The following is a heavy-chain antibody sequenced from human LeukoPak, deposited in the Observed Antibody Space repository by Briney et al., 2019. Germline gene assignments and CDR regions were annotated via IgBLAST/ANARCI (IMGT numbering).Heavy chain of an antibody. CDR3: AKPYLMAVAGPNYFDY. CDR1: GFTFSSYA. J-gene: IGHJ4*02. D-gene: IGHD6-19*01. Sequence: GGSLRLSCAASGFTFSSYAMSWVRQAPGKGLEWVSAISGSGGSTYYADSVKGRFTIYRDNSKNTLYLQMNSLRAEDTAVYYCAKPYLMAVAGPNYFDYWGQGTLVTVSS. CDR2: ISGSGGST. V-gene: IGHV3-23*01.